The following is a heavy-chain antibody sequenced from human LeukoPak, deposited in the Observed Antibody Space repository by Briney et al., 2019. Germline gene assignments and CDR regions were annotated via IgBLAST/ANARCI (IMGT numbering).Heavy chain of an antibody. D-gene: IGHD3-16*02. CDR2: ISSSSSYI. V-gene: IGHV3-21*01. CDR1: GFTLSSYS. CDR3: ARDGSEDYVWGSYRPDWFDP. Sequence: GGSLRLSCAASGFTLSSYSMNWVRQAPGKGLEWVSSISSSSSYIYYADSVKGRFTISRDNAKNSLYLQMNSLRAEDTAVYYCARDGSEDYVWGSYRPDWFDPWGQGTLVTVSS. J-gene: IGHJ5*02.